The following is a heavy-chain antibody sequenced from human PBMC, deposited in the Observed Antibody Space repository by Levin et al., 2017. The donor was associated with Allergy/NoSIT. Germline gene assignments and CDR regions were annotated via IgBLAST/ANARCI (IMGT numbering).Heavy chain of an antibody. CDR2: INHSGST. V-gene: IGHV4-34*01. CDR3: ARGLKGATGSWWYY. Sequence: SQTLSLTCAVYGGSFRGYYWSWIRQPPGKGLEWIGEINHSGSTNYNPSLKSRVTISVDTSKNQFSLKLSSVTAADTAVYYCARGLKGATGSWWYYWGQGTLVTVSS. CDR1: GGSFRGYY. J-gene: IGHJ4*02. D-gene: IGHD1-26*01.